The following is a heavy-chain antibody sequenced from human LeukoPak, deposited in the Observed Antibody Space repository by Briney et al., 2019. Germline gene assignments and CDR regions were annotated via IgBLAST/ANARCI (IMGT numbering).Heavy chain of an antibody. J-gene: IGHJ5*02. V-gene: IGHV4-59*01. D-gene: IGHD2-15*01. CDR3: AREVGYCSGGSCPNWFDP. CDR2: IYYSGST. CDR1: GGSISSYY. Sequence: SETPSLTCTVSGGSISSYYWSWIRQPPGRGLEWIGYIYYSGSTNYNPSLKSRVTISVDTSKNQFSLKLSSVTAADTAVYYCAREVGYCSGGSCPNWFDPWGQGTLVTVSS.